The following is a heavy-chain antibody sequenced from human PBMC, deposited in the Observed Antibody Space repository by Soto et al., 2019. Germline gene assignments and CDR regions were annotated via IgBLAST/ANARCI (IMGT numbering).Heavy chain of an antibody. CDR3: ARGRPNYYDRSGYSMKFDY. J-gene: IGHJ4*02. CDR2: IYYSGST. Sequence: SETLSLTCTVSGGSISSGGYYWSWIRQHPGKGLEWIGYIYYSGSTYYNPSLKSRVTISVDTSKNQFSLKLSSVTAADTAVYYCARGRPNYYDRSGYSMKFDYWGQGTVVTV. D-gene: IGHD3-22*01. V-gene: IGHV4-31*03. CDR1: GGSISSGGYY.